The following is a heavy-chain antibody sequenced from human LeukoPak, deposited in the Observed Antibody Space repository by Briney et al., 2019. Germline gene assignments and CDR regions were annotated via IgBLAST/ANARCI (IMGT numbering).Heavy chain of an antibody. V-gene: IGHV4-59*01. D-gene: IGHD6-6*01. CDR1: GGSISSYY. CDR2: IYYSGST. CDR3: ARASIDYYMDV. Sequence: SETLSLTCTVSGGSISSYYWSWIRQPPGKGLEWIGYIYYSGSTNYNPSLKSRVTISADTSKNQFSLKLSSVTAADTAVYYCARASIDYYMDVWGKGTTVTVSS. J-gene: IGHJ6*03.